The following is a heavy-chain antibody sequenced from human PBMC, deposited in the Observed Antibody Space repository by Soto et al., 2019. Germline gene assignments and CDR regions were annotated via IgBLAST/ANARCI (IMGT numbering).Heavy chain of an antibody. J-gene: IGHJ4*02. Sequence: ASVKVSCKASGGTFSSYTISWVRQAPGQGLEWMGRIIPILGIANYAQKFQGRVTITADKSTSTAYMELSSLRSEDTAVYYCASELRYFDWSYYFDYWGQGTPVTVSS. CDR3: ASELRYFDWSYYFDY. CDR1: GGTFSSYT. D-gene: IGHD3-9*01. V-gene: IGHV1-69*02. CDR2: IIPILGIA.